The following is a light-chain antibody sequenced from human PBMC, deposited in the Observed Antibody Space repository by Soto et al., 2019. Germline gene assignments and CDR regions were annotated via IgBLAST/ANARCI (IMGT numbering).Light chain of an antibody. Sequence: EMVLTQSPGTLSLSPGERATLSCSASHSVSSSYLAWYQQKPGQAPRLLIYGASSRATGIPDRFSGSGSGTDFTLTISRLEPEDFAVYYCQQYGSSPQTFGQGTKVDIK. V-gene: IGKV3-20*01. CDR1: HSVSSSY. CDR3: QQYGSSPQT. CDR2: GAS. J-gene: IGKJ1*01.